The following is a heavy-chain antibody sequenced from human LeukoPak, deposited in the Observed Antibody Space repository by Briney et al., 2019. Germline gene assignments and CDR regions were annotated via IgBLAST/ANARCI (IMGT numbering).Heavy chain of an antibody. Sequence: GGSLKISCKGSGYSFTSYWIGWVRQMPGKGLEWMGIIYPGDSDTRYSPSFQGQVTISADKSISTAYLQWNSLKASDTAMYYCARHGRGVGGSYPMDVWGKGTTVTVSS. J-gene: IGHJ6*04. CDR2: IYPGDSDT. CDR3: ARHGRGVGGSYPMDV. CDR1: GYSFTSYW. D-gene: IGHD1-26*01. V-gene: IGHV5-51*01.